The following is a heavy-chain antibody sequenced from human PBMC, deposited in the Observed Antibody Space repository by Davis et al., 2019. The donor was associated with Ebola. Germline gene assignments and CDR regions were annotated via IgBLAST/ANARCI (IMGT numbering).Heavy chain of an antibody. CDR3: AIATRDTAMVFYYYYGMDV. D-gene: IGHD5-18*01. J-gene: IGHJ6*04. Sequence: GESLKISCAASGFSFSSYWLSWVRQAPGKGLEWVANINQDGSDQQYVGSVKGRFTISRDNSKNTLYLQMNSLRAEDTAVYYCAIATRDTAMVFYYYYGMDVWGKGTTVTVSS. CDR2: INQDGSDQ. V-gene: IGHV3-7*03. CDR1: GFSFSSYW.